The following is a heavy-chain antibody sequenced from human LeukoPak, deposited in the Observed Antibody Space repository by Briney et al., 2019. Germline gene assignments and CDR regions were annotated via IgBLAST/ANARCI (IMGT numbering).Heavy chain of an antibody. Sequence: ASVKVSCKASGGTFSSYAISWVRQAPGQGLEWMGWISAYNGNTNYAQKLQGRVTMTTDTSTSTAYMELRSLRSDDTAVYYCARRYSYGRGLYWYFDLWGRGTLVTVSS. CDR3: ARRYSYGRGLYWYFDL. J-gene: IGHJ2*01. CDR1: GGTFSSYA. D-gene: IGHD5-18*01. V-gene: IGHV1-18*01. CDR2: ISAYNGNT.